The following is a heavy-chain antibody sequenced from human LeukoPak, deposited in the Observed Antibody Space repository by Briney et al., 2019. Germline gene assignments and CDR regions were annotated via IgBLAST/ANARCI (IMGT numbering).Heavy chain of an antibody. CDR3: ANEVRGVITANFDY. J-gene: IGHJ4*02. Sequence: GGSLRLSCAASGFTFSSYAMHWVRQAPGEGLEWVAVTSYDGSNKYYADSVKGRFTISRDNSKNTLYLQMSSLRAEDTAVYYCANEVRGVITANFDYWGQGTLVTVSS. CDR1: GFTFSSYA. V-gene: IGHV3-30-3*02. CDR2: TSYDGSNK. D-gene: IGHD3-10*01.